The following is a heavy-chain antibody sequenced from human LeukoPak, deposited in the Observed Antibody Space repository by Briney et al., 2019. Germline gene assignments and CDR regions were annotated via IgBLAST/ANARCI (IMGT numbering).Heavy chain of an antibody. J-gene: IGHJ4*02. CDR2: TNPSGGSI. V-gene: IGHV1-46*01. CDR1: GYTFTNYY. Sequence: GASVKVSCKASGYTFTNYYMHWVRQAPGQGLEWMGITNPSGGSISYAQKFQGRVTMTRDTSTSTVYMELSSLRSEDTAVYYCTRDRASSGDYWGQGTLVTVSS. CDR3: TRDRASSGDY. D-gene: IGHD6-6*01.